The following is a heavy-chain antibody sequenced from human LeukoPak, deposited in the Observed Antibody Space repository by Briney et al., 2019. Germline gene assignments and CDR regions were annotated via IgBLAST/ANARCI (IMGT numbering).Heavy chain of an antibody. J-gene: IGHJ4*02. D-gene: IGHD2-15*01. CDR2: TNPNSGVT. Sequence: GASVKVSCKASGYTFSDYYIHWVRQAPGQGLEWMGWTNPNSGVTKYALKFQGRVTMTRDTSISTAYMELSGLTSDDTALYYCARDAPQNCSGGTCFPFWGQGTLVTVSS. CDR3: ARDAPQNCSGGTCFPF. CDR1: GYTFSDYY. V-gene: IGHV1-2*02.